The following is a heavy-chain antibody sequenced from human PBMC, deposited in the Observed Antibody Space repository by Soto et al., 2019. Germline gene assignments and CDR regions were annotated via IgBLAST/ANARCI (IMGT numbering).Heavy chain of an antibody. V-gene: IGHV1-8*01. CDR1: GYTFTSYD. CDR3: ARGRPYYDFWSGYYTYYYYYGMDV. J-gene: IGHJ6*02. Sequence: QVQLVQSGAEVKKPGASVKVSCKASGYTFTSYDINWVRQATGQGLEWMGWMNPNSGNTGYAQKFQGRVTMTRNTSISKAYRELSSLRSEDTAVYYCARGRPYYDFWSGYYTYYYYYGMDVWGQGTTVTVSS. D-gene: IGHD3-3*01. CDR2: MNPNSGNT.